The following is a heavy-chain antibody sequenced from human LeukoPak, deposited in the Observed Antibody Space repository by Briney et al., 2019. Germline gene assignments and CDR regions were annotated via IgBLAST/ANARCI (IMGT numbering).Heavy chain of an antibody. J-gene: IGHJ4*02. Sequence: GGSLRLSCAASGFTFSSYGMHWVRQAPGKGLEWVAVISYDGSNKYYADSVKGRFTISRDNSKNTLYLQMNSLRAEDTAVYYCARDLRGYCSGGSCYSPGYWGQGTLVTVSS. D-gene: IGHD2-15*01. CDR3: ARDLRGYCSGGSCYSPGY. V-gene: IGHV3-30*03. CDR1: GFTFSSYG. CDR2: ISYDGSNK.